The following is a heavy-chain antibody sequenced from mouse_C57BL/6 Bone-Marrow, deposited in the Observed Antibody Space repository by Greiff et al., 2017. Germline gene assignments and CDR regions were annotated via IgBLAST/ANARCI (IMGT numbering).Heavy chain of an antibody. Sequence: VQLQQSGAELVRPGASVKLSCTASGFNIKDDYMHWVKQRPEQGLEWIGWIDPENGDTEYASKFQGKATITADTSSNTAYLQLSSLTSEDTAVYYCTTGHYDYDVYYDAMDYWGQGTSVTVSS. CDR2: IDPENGDT. V-gene: IGHV14-4*01. CDR3: TTGHYDYDVYYDAMDY. D-gene: IGHD2-4*01. CDR1: GFNIKDDY. J-gene: IGHJ4*01.